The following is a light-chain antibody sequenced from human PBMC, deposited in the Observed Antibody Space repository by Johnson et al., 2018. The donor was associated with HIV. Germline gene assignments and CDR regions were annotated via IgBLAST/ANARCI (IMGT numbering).Light chain of an antibody. Sequence: QSVLTQPPSVSAAPGQRVTISCSGNNSNIGYNSVSWYQQVPGAAPKLLIYENNKRPSGIADRFSGSKSGTSATLGITGLQTGDEADYYCGTWDTSLSAGVFGPGTKVSVL. V-gene: IGLV1-51*02. CDR2: ENN. CDR3: GTWDTSLSAGV. J-gene: IGLJ1*01. CDR1: NSNIGYNS.